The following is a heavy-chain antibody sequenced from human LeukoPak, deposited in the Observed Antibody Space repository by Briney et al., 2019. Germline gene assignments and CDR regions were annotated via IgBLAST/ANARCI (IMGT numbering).Heavy chain of an antibody. J-gene: IGHJ5*02. V-gene: IGHV4-34*01. D-gene: IGHD3-10*01. CDR3: ARHGVITMVRGASRGWFDP. CDR2: INHSGST. CDR1: GGSFSSYY. Sequence: SETLPLTCAVYGGSFSSYYWSWIRQPPGKGLEWIGEINHSGSTNYNPSLKSRVTISVDTSKNQFSLKLSSVTAADTAVYYCARHGVITMVRGASRGWFDPWGQGTLVTVSS.